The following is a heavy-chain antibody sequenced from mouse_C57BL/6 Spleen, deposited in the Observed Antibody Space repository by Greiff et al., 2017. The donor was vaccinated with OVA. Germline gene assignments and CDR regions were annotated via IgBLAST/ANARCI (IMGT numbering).Heavy chain of an antibody. CDR1: GYAFSSSW. D-gene: IGHD3-2*02. CDR2: IYPGDGDT. Sequence: QVQLQQSGPELVKPGASVKISCKASGYAFSSSWMNWVKQRPGKGLEWIGRIYPGDGDTNYNGKFKGKATLTADKSSSTAYMQLSSLTSEDSAVDFCVSDSSGYPWFAYWGKGTLVTVSA. CDR3: VSDSSGYPWFAY. J-gene: IGHJ3*01. V-gene: IGHV1-82*01.